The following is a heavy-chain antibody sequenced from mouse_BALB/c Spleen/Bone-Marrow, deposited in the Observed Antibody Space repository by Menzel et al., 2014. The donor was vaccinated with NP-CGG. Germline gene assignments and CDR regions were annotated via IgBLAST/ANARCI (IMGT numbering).Heavy chain of an antibody. CDR2: IYPGDGDT. CDR1: GYVFSSYW. J-gene: IGHJ2*01. CDR3: ARKYGGY. V-gene: IGHV1-80*01. Sequence: QVQLKESGAELVRPGSSVKISCKASGYVFSSYWMNWVKQRPGQGLEWIGQIYPGDGDTNYNGKFKGKATLTADKSSSTAYMQLSSLTSEDSAVYFCARKYGGYWGQGTTLTVSS. D-gene: IGHD2-10*02.